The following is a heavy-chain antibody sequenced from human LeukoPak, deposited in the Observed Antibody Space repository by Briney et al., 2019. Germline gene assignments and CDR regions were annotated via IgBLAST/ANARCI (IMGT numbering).Heavy chain of an antibody. J-gene: IGHJ4*02. CDR2: ISSSSSYI. CDR1: GFTFSSYS. Sequence: PGGSLRLSCAASGFTFSSYSMNWVRQAPGKGLEWVSSISSSSSYIYYADSVKGRFTISRDNAKNSLYLQMNSLRAEDTAVYYCASRYRSSWYLGYWGQGTLVTVSS. V-gene: IGHV3-21*01. D-gene: IGHD6-13*01. CDR3: ASRYRSSWYLGY.